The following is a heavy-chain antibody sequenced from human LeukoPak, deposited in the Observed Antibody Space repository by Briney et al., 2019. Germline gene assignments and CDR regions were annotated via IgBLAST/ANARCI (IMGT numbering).Heavy chain of an antibody. V-gene: IGHV4-34*01. CDR3: ARESVVYAHDY. CDR2: MYHSGST. Sequence: SETLSLTCAVYGGSFSGYYWGWIRQSPGKGLEWMGNMYHSGSTYYNPSLKSRVTISKDTSKNQFSLKLSSLTAADTAVYYCARESVVYAHDYWGQGTLVTVSS. CDR1: GGSFSGYY. J-gene: IGHJ4*02. D-gene: IGHD2-8*02.